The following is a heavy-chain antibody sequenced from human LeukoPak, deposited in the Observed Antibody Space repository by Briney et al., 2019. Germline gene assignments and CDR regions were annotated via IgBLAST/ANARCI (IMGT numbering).Heavy chain of an antibody. CDR1: GYSFTNFW. Sequence: GESLKISCQGSGYSFTNFWIGWVRQPPGKGLEWMGIIYPGDSDTRYSPSFQGQVTISADRSISTVYLQWSSLKASDTAMYYCARLRGDSSSLYWGQGTPVTVSS. D-gene: IGHD6-6*01. V-gene: IGHV5-51*01. J-gene: IGHJ4*02. CDR2: IYPGDSDT. CDR3: ARLRGDSSSLY.